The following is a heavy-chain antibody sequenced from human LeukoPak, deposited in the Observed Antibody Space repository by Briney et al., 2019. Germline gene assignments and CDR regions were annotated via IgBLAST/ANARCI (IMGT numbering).Heavy chain of an antibody. CDR2: IYHSGST. J-gene: IGHJ4*02. CDR3: ARTTYSSSRTFDY. Sequence: NPSETLSLTCTVSGGSISSSSYYWGWIRQPPGKGLEWIGSIYHSGSTYYNPSLKSRVTISVDTSKNQFSLNLSSVTAADTAVYYCARTTYSSSRTFDYWGQGTLVTVSS. D-gene: IGHD6-13*01. CDR1: GGSISSSSYY. V-gene: IGHV4-39*01.